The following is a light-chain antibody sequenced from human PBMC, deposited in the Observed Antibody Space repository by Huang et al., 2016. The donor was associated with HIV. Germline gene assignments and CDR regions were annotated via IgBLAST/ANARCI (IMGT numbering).Light chain of an antibody. J-gene: IGKJ1*01. Sequence: DIVMTQSPDSLAVSLGERATINCKSSQSLLYSSNNKNYVAWYQQKPGHPPKLLIYWASTRESGVPDRFSGSGSGTDFTLTINSLQAGDVAVYYCQQYYGAPWTFGQGTKVEIK. V-gene: IGKV4-1*01. CDR3: QQYYGAPWT. CDR2: WAS. CDR1: QSLLYSSNNKNY.